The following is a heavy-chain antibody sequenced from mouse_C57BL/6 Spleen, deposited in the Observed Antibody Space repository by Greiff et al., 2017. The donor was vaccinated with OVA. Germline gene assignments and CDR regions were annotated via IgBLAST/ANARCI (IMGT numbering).Heavy chain of an antibody. CDR2: INPDSSTI. J-gene: IGHJ2*01. CDR1: GIDFSRYW. V-gene: IGHV4-1*01. CDR3: ASLLLRYPHFDY. Sequence: AASGIDFSRYWMSWVRRAPGKGLEWIGEINPDSSTINYAPSLKDKFIISRDNAKNTLYLQMSKVRSEDTALYYCASLLLRYPHFDYWGQGTTLTVAS. D-gene: IGHD1-1*01.